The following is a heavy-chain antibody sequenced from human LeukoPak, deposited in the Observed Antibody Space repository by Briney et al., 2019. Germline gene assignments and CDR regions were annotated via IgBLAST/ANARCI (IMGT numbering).Heavy chain of an antibody. V-gene: IGHV4-34*01. J-gene: IGHJ3*02. Sequence: PSETLSLTCAVYGGSLSGDYWSWIRQPPGKGLEWIGEINHSGSTNYNPSLKSRVTISVDTSKNQFSLKLGSVTAADTAVYYCARVRSGYGRSAFDIWGQGTMVTVSS. CDR1: GGSLSGDY. D-gene: IGHD5-12*01. CDR3: ARVRSGYGRSAFDI. CDR2: INHSGST.